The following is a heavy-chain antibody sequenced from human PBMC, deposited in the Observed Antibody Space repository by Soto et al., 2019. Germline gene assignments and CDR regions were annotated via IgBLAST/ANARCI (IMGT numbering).Heavy chain of an antibody. CDR1: GGSISSGDYY. J-gene: IGHJ4*02. V-gene: IGHV4-30-4*01. CDR2: IYYSGST. D-gene: IGHD6-13*01. Sequence: SETLSLTCTVSGGSISSGDYYWSWIRQPPGKGLEWIGYIYYSGSTYYNPSLKSRVTISVDTSKNQFSLKLSSETAADTAVYYCARALYSRSWYVDYLGQGNLVTGS. CDR3: ARALYSRSWYVDY.